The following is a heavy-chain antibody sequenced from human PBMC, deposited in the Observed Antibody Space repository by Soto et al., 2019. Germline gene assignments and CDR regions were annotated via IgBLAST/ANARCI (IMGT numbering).Heavy chain of an antibody. D-gene: IGHD5-18*01. CDR1: EFTFSHYW. J-gene: IGHJ4*02. CDR2: IKNAGSER. Sequence: EVQLVESGGGLVQPGGSLRLSCVASEFTFSHYWMNWVRQAPGKGLEWVANIKNAGSERHYVDSVKGRFTISRDNARNTLYLQMSAVKAEEPGFYYSAVGTGYIIDHWGQGTLVTVSS. CDR3: AVGTGYIIDH. V-gene: IGHV3-7*02.